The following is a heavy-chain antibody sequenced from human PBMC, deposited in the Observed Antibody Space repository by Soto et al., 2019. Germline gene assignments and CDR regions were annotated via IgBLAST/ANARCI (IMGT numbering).Heavy chain of an antibody. Sequence: QVRLQESGPGLVRPSETLSLTCTVSGVSSTSFYWSWIRQSPGKGLEWIGYIFDNGDVKYNPSLMCRLTLSIDMAKKEFSLRLKSMTAADTAISYCARGWGSKRYSFDSWGEGTLVTVSS. CDR1: GVSSTSFY. CDR2: IFDNGDV. J-gene: IGHJ4*02. CDR3: ARGWGSKRYSFDS. D-gene: IGHD3-16*01. V-gene: IGHV4-59*01.